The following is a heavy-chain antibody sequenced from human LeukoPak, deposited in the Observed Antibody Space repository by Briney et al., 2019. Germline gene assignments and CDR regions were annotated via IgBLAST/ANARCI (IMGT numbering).Heavy chain of an antibody. Sequence: PSETLSLTCTVSGGSISSDYWQWIRQPPGKGLEWIGYIYNSGSNNYNPSLKSRVTISLDTSKNQVSLKLTCVTAADPAVYYCATRGYWGQGTLVTVSS. D-gene: IGHD3-10*01. CDR1: GGSISSDY. V-gene: IGHV4-59*08. CDR2: IYNSGSN. J-gene: IGHJ4*02. CDR3: ATRGY.